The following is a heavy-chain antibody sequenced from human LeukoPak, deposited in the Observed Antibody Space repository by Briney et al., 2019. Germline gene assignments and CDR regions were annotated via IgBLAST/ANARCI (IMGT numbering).Heavy chain of an antibody. J-gene: IGHJ4*02. V-gene: IGHV3-53*01. Sequence: GGSLRLSCAASGFTVSSNYMSWVRQAPGKELEWVSVIYSGGSTYYADSVKGRFTISRDNSKNTLYLQMNSLRAEDTAVYYCARVQVAGNIDYWGQGTLVTVSS. CDR2: IYSGGST. CDR1: GFTVSSNY. CDR3: ARVQVAGNIDY. D-gene: IGHD6-19*01.